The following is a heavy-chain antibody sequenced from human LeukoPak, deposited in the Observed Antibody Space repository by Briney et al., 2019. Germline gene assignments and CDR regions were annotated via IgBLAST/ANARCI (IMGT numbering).Heavy chain of an antibody. D-gene: IGHD1-26*01. J-gene: IGHJ6*03. Sequence: ASVKVSCKASGYTFTSYYMHWVRQAPGQGLEWMGIINPSGGSTSYAQKFQGRVTMTRDMSTSTVYMELSSLRSEDTAVYYCAGDSGGGATKDYYYYYMDVWGKGTTVTISS. CDR1: GYTFTSYY. CDR3: AGDSGGGATKDYYYYYMDV. V-gene: IGHV1-46*01. CDR2: INPSGGST.